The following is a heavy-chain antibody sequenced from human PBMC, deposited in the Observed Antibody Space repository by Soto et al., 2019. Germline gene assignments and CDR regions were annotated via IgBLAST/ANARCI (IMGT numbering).Heavy chain of an antibody. Sequence: GGSLRLSCAASGFTFSSYGMHWVRQAPGKGLEWVAVISYDGSNKYYADSVKGRFTISRDNSKNTLYLQMNSLRAEDTAVYYCAKSSIAARRNGFFDYWGQGTLVTVSS. V-gene: IGHV3-30*18. D-gene: IGHD6-6*01. J-gene: IGHJ4*02. CDR1: GFTFSSYG. CDR2: ISYDGSNK. CDR3: AKSSIAARRNGFFDY.